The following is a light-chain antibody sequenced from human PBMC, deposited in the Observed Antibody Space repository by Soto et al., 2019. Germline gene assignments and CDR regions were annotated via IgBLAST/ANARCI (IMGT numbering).Light chain of an antibody. CDR3: YSYTSSSTYV. J-gene: IGLJ1*01. Sequence: QSVLNQPASVSGSPGQSITISCTGTSRDVGGYNYVSWYQQHPAKAPKVMIYDVSNRPSGVSNRFSGSKSGNTASLTISGLQAEDEADYYCYSYTSSSTYVFGTGTKVTVL. V-gene: IGLV2-14*03. CDR1: SRDVGGYNY. CDR2: DVS.